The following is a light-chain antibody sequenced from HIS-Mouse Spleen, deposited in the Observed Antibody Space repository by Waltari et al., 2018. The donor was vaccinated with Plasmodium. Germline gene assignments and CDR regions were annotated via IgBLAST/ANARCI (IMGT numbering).Light chain of an antibody. CDR3: AAWDDSLNGHVV. J-gene: IGLJ2*01. CDR1: SSNLRSHT. Sequence: QSVLTQPPSASGTPGQRVTISCSGTSSNLRSHTVNCYQPLPGTAPKLLIYSNKQRPSGVPDRFSGSKSGTSASLAISGLQSEDEADYYCAAWDDSLNGHVVFGGGTKLTVL. CDR2: SNK. V-gene: IGLV1-44*01.